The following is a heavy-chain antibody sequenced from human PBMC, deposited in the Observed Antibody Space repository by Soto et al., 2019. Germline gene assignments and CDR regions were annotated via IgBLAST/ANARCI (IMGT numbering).Heavy chain of an antibody. D-gene: IGHD2-2*01. V-gene: IGHV4-31*03. CDR3: ARGGGCSSTSRYLYPFFYYYGMDV. CDR2: ISYSGST. CDR1: GGSFSGGGYY. Sequence: SETLSLTCTVSGGSFSGGGYYWSWIRQHPGKGLEWMGYISYSGSTKYKPSLQSRITISVDTSKNQFSLRLTSVTAADTAIYFCARGGGCSSTSRYLYPFFYYYGMDVWGQGTTVTVSS. J-gene: IGHJ6*02.